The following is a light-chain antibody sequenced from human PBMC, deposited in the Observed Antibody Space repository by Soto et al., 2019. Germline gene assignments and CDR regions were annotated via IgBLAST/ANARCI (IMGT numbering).Light chain of an antibody. CDR1: SSNIGSNT. Sequence: QSVLTQPPSASATPGQRVTISCSGSSSNIGSNTVSWYQQLPGTAPKLLMYSNNQRPSGVPDRFSGSKSGTSASLAISGLQSEDEADYYCAAWDDSLNAFYVFXTGTK. CDR3: AAWDDSLNAFYV. J-gene: IGLJ1*01. V-gene: IGLV1-44*01. CDR2: SNN.